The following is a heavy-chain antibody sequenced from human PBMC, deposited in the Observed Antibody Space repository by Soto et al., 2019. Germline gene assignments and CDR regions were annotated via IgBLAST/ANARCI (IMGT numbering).Heavy chain of an antibody. Sequence: LRLSCVASGFTFSSYGMHWVRQAPGKGLEWVAVMSYDGSHEYYADSVKGRFTISRDNSKTILYLQMNSLRLEDTAVYYCAKGSVLRVVEAPLAILGGVDVWGQGAMVTVSS. CDR2: MSYDGSHE. CDR1: GFTFSSYG. D-gene: IGHD2-8*01. J-gene: IGHJ6*02. V-gene: IGHV3-33*06. CDR3: AKGSVLRVVEAPLAILGGVDV.